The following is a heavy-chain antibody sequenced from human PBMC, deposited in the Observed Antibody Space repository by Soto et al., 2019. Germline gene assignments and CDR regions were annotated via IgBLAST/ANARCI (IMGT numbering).Heavy chain of an antibody. Sequence: QVQLVESGGGVVQPGRSLRLSCAASGFTFSSYGVHWVRQAPGKGLEWVAVIWYDGSNKYYVDSVKGRFTISRDNSKNTLYLQMNSLRAEDTAVYYCARGIGNYYYVMDVWGQGTTVTVSS. CDR3: ARGIGNYYYVMDV. CDR2: IWYDGSNK. CDR1: GFTFSSYG. V-gene: IGHV3-33*01. J-gene: IGHJ6*02. D-gene: IGHD2-15*01.